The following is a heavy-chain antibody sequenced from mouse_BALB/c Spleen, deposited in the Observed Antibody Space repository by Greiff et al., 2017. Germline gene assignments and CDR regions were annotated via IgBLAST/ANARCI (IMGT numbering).Heavy chain of an antibody. Sequence: VQLQESGPGLVAPSQSLSITCTVSGFSLTGYGVNWVRQPPGKGLEWLGMIWGDGSTDYNSALKSRLSISKDNSKSQVFLKMNSLQTDDTARYYCARENYGSRYYYAMDYWGQGTSVTVSS. CDR2: IWGDGST. CDR1: GFSLTGYG. CDR3: ARENYGSRYYYAMDY. J-gene: IGHJ4*01. D-gene: IGHD1-1*01. V-gene: IGHV2-6-7*01.